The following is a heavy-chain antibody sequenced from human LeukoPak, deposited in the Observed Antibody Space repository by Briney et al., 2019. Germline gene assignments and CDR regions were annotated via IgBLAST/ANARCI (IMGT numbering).Heavy chain of an antibody. D-gene: IGHD2-15*01. J-gene: IGHJ4*02. CDR2: ISGSGGST. V-gene: IGHV3-23*01. CDR1: GFTFSSYA. Sequence: RGSLRLSCAASGFTFSSYAMSWVRQAPGKGLEWVSAISGSGGSTYYADSVKGRFTISRDNSKNTLYLQMNSLRAEDTAVYYCAKVRTELGYCSGGSCYGHLFDYWGQGTLVTVSS. CDR3: AKVRTELGYCSGGSCYGHLFDY.